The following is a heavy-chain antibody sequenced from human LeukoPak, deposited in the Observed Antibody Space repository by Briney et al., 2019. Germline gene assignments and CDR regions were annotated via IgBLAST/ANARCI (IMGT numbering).Heavy chain of an antibody. V-gene: IGHV3-43*02. CDR3: AKDYSSSWYSGALDV. Sequence: PGGSLRLTCAASGFTFDDYAIHWVRQAPGKGLEWVSLISGDGGSTYYADSVKGRFTISRDNSKNSLYLRMNSLRSEDTAYYFCAKDYSSSWYSGALDVWGQGTTVTVSS. CDR2: ISGDGGST. CDR1: GFTFDDYA. J-gene: IGHJ6*02. D-gene: IGHD6-13*01.